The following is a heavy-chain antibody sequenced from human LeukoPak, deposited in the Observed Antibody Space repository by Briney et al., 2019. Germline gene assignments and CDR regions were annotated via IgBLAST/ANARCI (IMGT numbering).Heavy chain of an antibody. D-gene: IGHD1-26*01. CDR2: INHSGST. Sequence: SETLSLTCTVSGVSISSNSYYWGWIRQPPGKGLEWIGEINHSGSTNYNPSLKSRVTISVDTSKNQFSLKLGSVTAADTAVYYCARGQLRIVGATNFDYWGQGTLVTVSS. CDR1: GVSISSNSYY. J-gene: IGHJ4*02. CDR3: ARGQLRIVGATNFDY. V-gene: IGHV4-39*07.